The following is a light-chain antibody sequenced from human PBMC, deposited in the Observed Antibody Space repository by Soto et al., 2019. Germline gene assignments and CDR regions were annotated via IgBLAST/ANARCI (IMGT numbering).Light chain of an antibody. Sequence: QSALTQTPSVSGAPGQRVTISCTGSSSNIGAGYDVHWYQQLPGTAPKLLIYVNSNRPSGVPDRFSGSKSGTSASLAITGLQAEDEADYYCQSYDSSLSGHVVFGGGTQLTVL. V-gene: IGLV1-40*01. CDR2: VNS. J-gene: IGLJ2*01. CDR3: QSYDSSLSGHVV. CDR1: SSNIGAGYD.